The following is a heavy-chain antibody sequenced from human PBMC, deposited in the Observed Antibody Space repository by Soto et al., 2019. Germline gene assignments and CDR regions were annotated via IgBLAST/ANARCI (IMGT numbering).Heavy chain of an antibody. J-gene: IGHJ4*02. CDR3: ARYGGYLYYFDY. V-gene: IGHV4-39*01. Sequence: SETLSLTCTVSGGSISSSSYYWGWIRQPPGKGLEWIGSIYYSGSTYYNPSLKSRVTISVDTSKNQFSLKLSSVTAADTAVYYCARYGGYLYYFDYWGQGTMVTVYS. D-gene: IGHD3-22*01. CDR2: IYYSGST. CDR1: GGSISSSSYY.